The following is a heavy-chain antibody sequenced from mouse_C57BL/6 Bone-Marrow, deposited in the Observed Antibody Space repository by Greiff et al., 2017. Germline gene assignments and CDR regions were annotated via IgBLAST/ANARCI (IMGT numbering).Heavy chain of an antibody. CDR1: GYTFTSYW. J-gene: IGHJ2*01. D-gene: IGHD1-1*01. V-gene: IGHV1-50*01. Sequence: QVQLQQPGAELVKPGASVKLSCKASGYTFTSYWMQWVKQRPGQGLEWIGEIDPSDSYTNYNQKFKGKATLTVDTSSSTAYMQLSSLTSEASAVYYCARPLIFYGSSLYYFDYWGQGTTLTVSS. CDR3: ARPLIFYGSSLYYFDY. CDR2: IDPSDSYT.